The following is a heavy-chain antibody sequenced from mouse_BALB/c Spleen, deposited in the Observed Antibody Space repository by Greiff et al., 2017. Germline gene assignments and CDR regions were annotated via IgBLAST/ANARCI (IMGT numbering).Heavy chain of an antibody. V-gene: IGHV5-6-2*01. J-gene: IGHJ4*01. Sequence: EVQLQESGGGLVKLGGSLKLSCAASGFTFSSYYMSWVRQTPEKRLELVAAINSNGGSTYYPDTVKGRFTISRDNAKNTLYLQMSSLKSEDTALYYCARHQDPAYAMDYWGQGTSVTVSA. CDR2: INSNGGST. CDR3: ARHQDPAYAMDY. CDR1: GFTFSSYY. D-gene: IGHD3-2*02.